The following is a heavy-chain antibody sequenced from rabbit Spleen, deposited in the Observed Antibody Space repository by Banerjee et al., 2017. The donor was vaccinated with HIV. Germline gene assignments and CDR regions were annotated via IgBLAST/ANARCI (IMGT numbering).Heavy chain of an antibody. J-gene: IGHJ4*01. CDR2: IDGTIGAA. CDR1: SFSFSSTYD. D-gene: IGHD4-1*01. V-gene: IGHV1S40*01. Sequence: QSLEVSGGGLVKPGGTLTLTCTASSFSFSSTYDMCWVRQAPGKGLEWIGCIDGTIGAAYYANWASGRFTISKSSSTTVTLQMASLTAADTATYFCARGAGASGWGADLWGPGTLVTVS. CDR3: ARGAGASGWGADL.